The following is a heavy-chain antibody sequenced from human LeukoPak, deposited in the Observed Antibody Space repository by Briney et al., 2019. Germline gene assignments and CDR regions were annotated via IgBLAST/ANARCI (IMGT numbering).Heavy chain of an antibody. V-gene: IGHV4-34*01. Sequence: SETLSLTCAVYGGSFSGYYWSWIRQPPGKGLEWIGEINHSGSTNYNPSLKSRVTISVDTSKNQFSLKLSSVTAADTAVYYCARRHYGGNFNWFDPWGQGTLVTVSS. CDR1: GGSFSGYY. D-gene: IGHD4-23*01. CDR3: ARRHYGGNFNWFDP. CDR2: INHSGST. J-gene: IGHJ5*02.